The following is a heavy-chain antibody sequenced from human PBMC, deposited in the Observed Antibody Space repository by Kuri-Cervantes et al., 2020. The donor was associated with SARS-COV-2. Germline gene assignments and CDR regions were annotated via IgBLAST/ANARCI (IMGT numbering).Heavy chain of an antibody. CDR1: GGTFSSYA. Sequence: ASVKVSCKASGGTFSSYAISWVRQAPGQGLEWMGWISAYNGNTNYAQKLQGRVTMTTDTSTSTAYMELRSLRSDDTAVYYCARAYYDFWSGPAPSYYYYYYMDVWGKGTTVTVSS. CDR3: ARAYYDFWSGPAPSYYYYYYMDV. J-gene: IGHJ6*03. CDR2: ISAYNGNT. D-gene: IGHD3-3*01. V-gene: IGHV1-18*01.